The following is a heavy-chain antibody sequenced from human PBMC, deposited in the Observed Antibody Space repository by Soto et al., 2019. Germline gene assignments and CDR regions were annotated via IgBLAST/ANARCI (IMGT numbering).Heavy chain of an antibody. Sequence: PGGSLRLSCAASGFTFSSYGRHWVRQAPGKGLEWVAVISYDGSNKYYADSVKGRFTISRDNSKNTLYLQMNSLRAEDTAVYYCAKGGGTVSFYGMDVWGQGTTVT. CDR3: AKGGGTVSFYGMDV. V-gene: IGHV3-30*18. CDR2: ISYDGSNK. CDR1: GFTFSSYG. D-gene: IGHD2-8*02. J-gene: IGHJ6*02.